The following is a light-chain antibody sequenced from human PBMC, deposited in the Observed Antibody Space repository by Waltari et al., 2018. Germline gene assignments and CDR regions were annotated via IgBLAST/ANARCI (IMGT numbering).Light chain of an antibody. CDR3: QQYYTIPIT. V-gene: IGKV4-1*01. Sequence: DTVMTQSPNSLAVSLGERATINCKSSQNILYSSNNKNYLAWYQQKPGQPPKLLLYWASTRACGVPDRFSGSGSGTDFTLTISSLRTEDVAVYYCQQYYTIPITFGQGTRLEIK. CDR1: QNILYSSNNKNY. CDR2: WAS. J-gene: IGKJ5*01.